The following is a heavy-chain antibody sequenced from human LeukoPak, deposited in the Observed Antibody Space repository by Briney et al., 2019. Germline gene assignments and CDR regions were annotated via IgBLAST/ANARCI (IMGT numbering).Heavy chain of an antibody. CDR3: ARGAGSSWFDP. CDR1: GYSFTTKY. D-gene: IGHD6-13*01. J-gene: IGHJ5*02. Sequence: AAVNVSCKASGYSFTTKYIHWVGQAAGHGVEWMGWINPNTGGTQYAQKFQGRVTMTRDTSISTAYVELTSLRSDDTAVYYCARGAGSSWFDPWGQGTLVTVSS. CDR2: INPNTGGT. V-gene: IGHV1-2*02.